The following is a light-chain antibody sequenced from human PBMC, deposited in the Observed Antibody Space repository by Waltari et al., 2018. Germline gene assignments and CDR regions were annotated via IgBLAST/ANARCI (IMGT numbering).Light chain of an antibody. Sequence: DIVMTQSPYSLAVSLGERATINCKSGQSVLYSSNNKNYLAWYQQKPGQPPNLLIYWASTRESGVPDRFSASGSGTDFTLTISSLQAEDVAVYYCQQYYSTPPTFGGGTKVEIK. CDR2: WAS. CDR1: QSVLYSSNNKNY. CDR3: QQYYSTPPT. V-gene: IGKV4-1*01. J-gene: IGKJ4*01.